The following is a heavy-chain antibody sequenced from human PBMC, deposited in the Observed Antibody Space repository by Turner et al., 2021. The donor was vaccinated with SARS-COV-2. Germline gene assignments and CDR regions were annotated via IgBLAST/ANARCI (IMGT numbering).Heavy chain of an antibody. D-gene: IGHD2-8*01. CDR1: GFTFSDYS. CDR3: ARDRQVNKPLGTNY. V-gene: IGHV3-48*01. CDR2: STGSSGSR. J-gene: IGHJ4*02. Sequence: EVQLLSSGGGLVQPGGSLTLSCAASGFTFSDYSMNWVRMSPGKGLELVSYSTGSSGSRYYADSVRGRLTITRDNAKNSLYLQMNRLRAEDTAVYYCARDRQVNKPLGTNYWGQGTLVTVSS.